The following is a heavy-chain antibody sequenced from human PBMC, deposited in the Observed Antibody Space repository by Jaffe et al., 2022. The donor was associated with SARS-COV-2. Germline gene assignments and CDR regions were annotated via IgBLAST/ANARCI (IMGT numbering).Heavy chain of an antibody. Sequence: QVQLVESGGGVVQPGRSLRLSCAASGFTFSSYAMHWVRQAPGKGLEWVAVISYDGSNKYYADSVKGRFTISRDNSKNTLYLQMNSLRAEDTAVYYCARDLHDYGDVWGQGTLVTVSS. V-gene: IGHV3-30-3*01. J-gene: IGHJ4*02. CDR3: ARDLHDYGDV. CDR1: GFTFSSYA. CDR2: ISYDGSNK.